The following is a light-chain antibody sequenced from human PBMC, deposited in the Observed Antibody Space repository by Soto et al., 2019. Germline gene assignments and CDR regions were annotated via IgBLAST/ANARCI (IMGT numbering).Light chain of an antibody. CDR2: SND. V-gene: IGLV1-44*01. CDR3: AAWDDSVNGWV. CDR1: SSNIGGNT. J-gene: IGLJ3*02. Sequence: QSVLTQPPSASGTPGQRVTMSCSGSSSNIGGNTVNWYQQIPGTAPKLLIYSNDQRPSGVPDRFSGSKSGTSASLAISGRQSEDEADYYCAAWDDSVNGWVFGRGTKLTVL.